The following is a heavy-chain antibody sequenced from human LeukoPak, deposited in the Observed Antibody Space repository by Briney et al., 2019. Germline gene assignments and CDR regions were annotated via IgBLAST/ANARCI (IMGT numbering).Heavy chain of an antibody. J-gene: IGHJ4*02. Sequence: GGSLRLSCAASGFTFSDSAMHWVRQASGKGLEWVGRIRSKANSYATVYAASVKGRFTISRDDSKNTAYLQMNSLKTEDTAVYYCTRSADRWFSTDYYFDYWGQGTLVTVSS. CDR2: IRSKANSYAT. CDR3: TRSADRWFSTDYYFDY. CDR1: GFTFSDSA. V-gene: IGHV3-73*01. D-gene: IGHD2-15*01.